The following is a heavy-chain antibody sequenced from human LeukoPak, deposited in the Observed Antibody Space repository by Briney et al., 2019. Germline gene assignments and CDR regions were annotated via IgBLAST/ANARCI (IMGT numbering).Heavy chain of an antibody. CDR2: IYWDDDK. CDR3: AHNDYYGSRSYLDFDY. V-gene: IGHV2-5*02. D-gene: IGHD3-10*01. J-gene: IGHJ4*02. Sequence: SGPTLVKPTQTLTLTCTFSGFSLSTSGVGVGWIRQPPGKAPEWLALIYWDDDKRYSPSLKSRLTITKDTSKNQVVLTMTNMDPVDTATYYCAHNDYYGSRSYLDFDYWGQGTLVTVSS. CDR1: GFSLSTSGVG.